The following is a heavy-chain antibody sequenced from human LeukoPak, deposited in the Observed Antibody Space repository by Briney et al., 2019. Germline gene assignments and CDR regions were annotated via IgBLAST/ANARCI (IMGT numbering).Heavy chain of an antibody. CDR2: INHSGST. CDR1: GFTFSSYA. CDR3: ARGLWSEDY. D-gene: IGHD3/OR15-3a*01. V-gene: IGHV4-34*01. J-gene: IGHJ4*02. Sequence: GSLRLSCAASGFTFSSYAMSWVRQPPGKGLEWIGEINHSGSTNYNPSLKSRVTISGDTSKNQFSLKLSSVTAADTAVYYCARGLWSEDYWGQGTLVTVSS.